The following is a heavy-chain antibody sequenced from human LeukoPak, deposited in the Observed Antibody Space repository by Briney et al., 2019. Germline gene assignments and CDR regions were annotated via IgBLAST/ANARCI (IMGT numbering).Heavy chain of an antibody. CDR3: ARDSPYYYDSSGYYYGYFDY. J-gene: IGHJ4*02. D-gene: IGHD3-22*01. V-gene: IGHV1-3*01. CDR1: GYTFTSYA. Sequence: ASVKVSCKASGYTFTSYAMHWVRQAPGQRLEWMGWINASNGNTKYSQKFQGRVTITAGTSASTAYMELSSLRSEDTAVYYCARDSPYYYDSSGYYYGYFDYWGQGTLVTVSS. CDR2: INASNGNT.